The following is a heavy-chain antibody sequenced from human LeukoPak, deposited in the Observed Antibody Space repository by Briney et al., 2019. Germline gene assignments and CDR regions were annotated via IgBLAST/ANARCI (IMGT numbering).Heavy chain of an antibody. J-gene: IGHJ4*02. V-gene: IGHV4-34*01. Sequence: SETLSLTCAVYGGSFSGYYWSWIRQPPGKGLEWIGEINHSGSTNYNPSLKSRVTISVDTSKNQFSLKLSSVTAADTAVYYCAREDAPPLAAAGALDYWGQGTLVTVSS. CDR3: AREDAPPLAAAGALDY. CDR1: GGSFSGYY. CDR2: INHSGST. D-gene: IGHD6-13*01.